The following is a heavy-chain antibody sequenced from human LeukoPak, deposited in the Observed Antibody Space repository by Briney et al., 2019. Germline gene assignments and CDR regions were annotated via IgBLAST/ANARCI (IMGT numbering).Heavy chain of an antibody. J-gene: IGHJ6*03. V-gene: IGHV4-30-4*07. Sequence: PSETLSLTCAVSGGSISSGGYSWSWIRQPPGKGLEWIGYIYYSGSTYYNPSLKSRVTISVDTSKNQFSLKLSSVTAADTAVYYCARGGSGRNSPYYYYMDVWGKGTTVTVSS. CDR2: IYYSGST. CDR3: ARGGSGRNSPYYYYMDV. D-gene: IGHD3-10*01. CDR1: GGSISSGGYS.